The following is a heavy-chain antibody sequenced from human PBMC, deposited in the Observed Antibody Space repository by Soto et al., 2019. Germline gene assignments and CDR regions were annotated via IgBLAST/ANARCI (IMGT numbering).Heavy chain of an antibody. Sequence: EVQLVESGGGLVQPGGSLRLSCAASGFTVSSNYMSWVRQAPGKGLEWVSVIYSGGSTYYADSVKGRFTISRDNSKNTLYLQMNSLRAEYTAVYYCARSGRPGSYYIVIVAANWFDPWGQGTLVTVSS. J-gene: IGHJ5*02. CDR1: GFTVSSNY. D-gene: IGHD3-10*01. CDR2: IYSGGST. V-gene: IGHV3-66*01. CDR3: ARSGRPGSYYIVIVAANWFDP.